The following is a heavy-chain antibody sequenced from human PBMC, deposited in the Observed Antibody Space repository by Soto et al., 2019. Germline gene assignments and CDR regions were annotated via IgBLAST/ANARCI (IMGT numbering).Heavy chain of an antibody. V-gene: IGHV3-64D*06. Sequence: HPGGSLRLSCSASGFTFSSYAMHWVRQAPGKGLEYVSAISSNGGSTYYADSVKGRFTISRDNSKNTLYLQMSSLRAEDTAVYYCVKESVLRYFDWLITHQSRGYFDYWGQGTLVTVSS. CDR2: ISSNGGST. CDR1: GFTFSSYA. CDR3: VKESVLRYFDWLITHQSRGYFDY. D-gene: IGHD3-9*01. J-gene: IGHJ4*02.